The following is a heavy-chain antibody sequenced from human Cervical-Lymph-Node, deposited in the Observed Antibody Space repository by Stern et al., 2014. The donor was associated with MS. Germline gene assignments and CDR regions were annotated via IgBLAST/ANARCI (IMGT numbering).Heavy chain of an antibody. CDR3: AKDQRDATVSAARVYGVDV. Sequence: QVQLVESGGGVVQPGRSLRLSCAASGFTFSSYAMPWVRQAPGKGLEWMAVISSDGSNKYYADSVKGRFTISRDNSKNTLYLQMNSLSAEDTGVYYCAKDQRDATVSAARVYGVDVWGQGTTVTVSS. D-gene: IGHD1-1*01. CDR1: GFTFSSYA. V-gene: IGHV3-30*18. CDR2: ISSDGSNK. J-gene: IGHJ6*02.